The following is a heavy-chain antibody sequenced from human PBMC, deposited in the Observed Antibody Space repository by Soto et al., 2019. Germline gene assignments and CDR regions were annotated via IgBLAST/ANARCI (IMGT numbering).Heavy chain of an antibody. CDR3: GRVGSYGDYVSAFDI. V-gene: IGHV1-18*01. CDR1: GYTFTSYG. CDR2: ISAYNGNT. D-gene: IGHD4-17*01. Sequence: ASVKVSCKASGYTFTSYGISWVRQAPGQGLEWMGWISAYNGNTIYAQKLQGRVTMTTDTSTSTAYMELRSLRSDDTAVYYCGRVGSYGDYVSAFDIWGQGTMVTVSS. J-gene: IGHJ3*02.